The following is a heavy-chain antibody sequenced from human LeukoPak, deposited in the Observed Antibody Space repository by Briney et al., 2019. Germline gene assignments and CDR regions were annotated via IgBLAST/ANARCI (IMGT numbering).Heavy chain of an antibody. Sequence: GGSLRLSCAASGFTFSSYWMSWVRQAPGKGLEWVANIKQDGSEKYYVDSVKGRLTISRDNAKNSLYLQMNSLRAEDTAVYYCARRTVVPAAEYERWGQGTLVTVSS. V-gene: IGHV3-7*01. CDR3: ARRTVVPAAEYER. CDR2: IKQDGSEK. CDR1: GFTFSSYW. D-gene: IGHD2-2*01. J-gene: IGHJ4*02.